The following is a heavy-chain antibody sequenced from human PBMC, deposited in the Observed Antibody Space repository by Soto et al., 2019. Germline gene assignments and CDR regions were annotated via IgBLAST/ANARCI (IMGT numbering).Heavy chain of an antibody. V-gene: IGHV1-2*06. CDR3: ANLSPTPDWLDP. CDR1: GYTFTGYF. Sequence: QVQLVQSAAEVKNPGASVKVSCKASGYTFTGYFIHWLRQAPGQGLEWMGRMNPNSGATNYAPKFQGRVSMTRDTSFRTAYMELASLRSDDTAVYYCANLSPTPDWLDPCGQGTLVTVSS. CDR2: MNPNSGAT. D-gene: IGHD2-15*01. J-gene: IGHJ5*02.